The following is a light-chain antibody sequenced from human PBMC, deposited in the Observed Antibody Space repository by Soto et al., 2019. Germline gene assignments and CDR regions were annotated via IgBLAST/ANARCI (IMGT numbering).Light chain of an antibody. CDR3: MQALQSLT. CDR2: LGS. J-gene: IGKJ4*01. V-gene: IGKV2-28*01. Sequence: DIVMTQSPLSLSVTPGEPASITCRSSQSLLHSNGYNYLDWYVQKPGQSPQLLMSLGSRRASGVPDRCSGSGAGTYFTLKISRVETEDVGIYFCMQALQSLTFGGGTRVEIK. CDR1: QSLLHSNGYNY.